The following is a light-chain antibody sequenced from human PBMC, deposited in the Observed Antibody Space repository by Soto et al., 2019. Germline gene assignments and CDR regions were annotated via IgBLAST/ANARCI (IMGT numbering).Light chain of an antibody. Sequence: DIHMTQSPSTLSASVGDRVTISCRASQNIFTYLAWYQQKPGKAPKLLIFAAYTLQSGFPPRINGSGSGTEFTLHISSLQPDDFATYYCQHYALYSASFGPGSKV. CDR2: AAY. CDR1: QNIFTY. CDR3: QHYALYSAS. J-gene: IGKJ1*01. V-gene: IGKV1-5*01.